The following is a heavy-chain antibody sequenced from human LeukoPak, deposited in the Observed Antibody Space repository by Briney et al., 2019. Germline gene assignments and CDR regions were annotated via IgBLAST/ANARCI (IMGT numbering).Heavy chain of an antibody. CDR2: IKRDGSEK. CDR3: ASRAHFWSGPGG. Sequence: GSLRLSCAASGFTFSTYWMSWVRQAPGKGLEWVANIKRDGSEKYYVDSVKGRFTISRDNAKNSLYLQMNSLRAEDTAVYYCASRAHFWSGPGGWGQGTLVTVSS. J-gene: IGHJ4*02. D-gene: IGHD3-3*02. V-gene: IGHV3-7*01. CDR1: GFTFSTYW.